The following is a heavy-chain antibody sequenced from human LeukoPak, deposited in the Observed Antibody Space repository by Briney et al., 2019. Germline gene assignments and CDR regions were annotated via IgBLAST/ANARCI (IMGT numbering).Heavy chain of an antibody. V-gene: IGHV3-23*01. CDR1: GFTFSSYA. CDR3: AKGVEMATIPIDY. Sequence: GGSLRLSCAASGFTFSSYAMSWVRQAPGKGLEWVSAVSGSDGSTYYADSVKGRFTISRDNSKNTLYLQMNSLRAEDTAVYYCAKGVEMATIPIDYWGQGTLVTVSS. J-gene: IGHJ4*02. CDR2: VSGSDGST. D-gene: IGHD5-24*01.